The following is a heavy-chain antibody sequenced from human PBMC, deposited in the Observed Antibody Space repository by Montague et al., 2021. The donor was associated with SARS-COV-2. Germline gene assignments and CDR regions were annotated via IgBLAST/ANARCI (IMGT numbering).Heavy chain of an antibody. CDR3: ARARAAYILTGYYFDY. CDR1: GGSFSGYY. CDR2: INHSERT. V-gene: IGHV4-34*01. D-gene: IGHD3-9*01. J-gene: IGHJ4*02. Sequence: SETLSLTCAVYGGSFSGYYWSWIRQPPGKGLEWIGEINHSERTNYNPSLKSRVTISVDTSKNQFSLNLSSVTAADTAVYYCARARAAYILTGYYFDYWGQGTLVTVSS.